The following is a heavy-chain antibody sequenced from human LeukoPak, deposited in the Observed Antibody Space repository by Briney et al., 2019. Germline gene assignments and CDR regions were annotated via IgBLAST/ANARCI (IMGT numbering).Heavy chain of an antibody. CDR2: ISGSGGST. CDR3: ARESAIVVVPASRFDP. CDR1: GFTFSSYA. V-gene: IGHV3-23*01. J-gene: IGHJ5*02. D-gene: IGHD2-2*01. Sequence: GGSLRLSCAASGFTFSSYAMSWVRQAPGKGLEWVSAISGSGGSTYYADSVKGRFTISRDNSKDTLYLQMNSLRAEDTAVYYCARESAIVVVPASRFDPWGQGTLVTVSS.